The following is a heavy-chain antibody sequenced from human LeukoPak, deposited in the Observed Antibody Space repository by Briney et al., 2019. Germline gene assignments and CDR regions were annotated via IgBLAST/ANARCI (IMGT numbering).Heavy chain of an antibody. Sequence: GGSLRLSCAASGFTLSSYWMSWVRQAPGKGLEWVANIKQDGSEKYYVDSVKGRFTISRDNAKNSLYLQMNSLRAEDTAVYYCARDSGETYYDILTGYQYWGQGTLVTVSS. CDR2: IKQDGSEK. J-gene: IGHJ4*02. V-gene: IGHV3-7*01. D-gene: IGHD3-9*01. CDR3: ARDSGETYYDILTGYQY. CDR1: GFTLSSYW.